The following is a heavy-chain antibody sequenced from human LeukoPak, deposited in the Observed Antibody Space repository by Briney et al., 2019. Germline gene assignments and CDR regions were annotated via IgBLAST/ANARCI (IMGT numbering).Heavy chain of an antibody. Sequence: TLSLTCTVSGGSISSGSYYWGWIRQPPGKGLEWIGSIYYSGSTYYNPSLKSRVTISVDTSKNQFSLKLSSVTAADTAVYYCAAALLPYCSSTSCYSSGHFDYWGQGTLVTVSS. J-gene: IGHJ4*02. CDR1: GGSISSGSYY. V-gene: IGHV4-39*01. D-gene: IGHD2-2*02. CDR3: AAALLPYCSSTSCYSSGHFDY. CDR2: IYYSGST.